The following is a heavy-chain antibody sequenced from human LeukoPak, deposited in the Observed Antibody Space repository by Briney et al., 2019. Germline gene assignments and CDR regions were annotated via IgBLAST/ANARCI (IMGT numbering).Heavy chain of an antibody. J-gene: IGHJ4*02. Sequence: GGSLRLSCAASGFPVNKYEVHWVRQAPGKGLEWVSYIDAGATSTNYADSVWGRFILSRDNAQNSVHLQMNSLRDEDTAVYYCVRGRLLRSTKYFDYWGQGALVTVSS. CDR1: GFPVNKYE. CDR3: VRGRLLRSTKYFDY. V-gene: IGHV3-48*03. D-gene: IGHD2-21*02. CDR2: IDAGATST.